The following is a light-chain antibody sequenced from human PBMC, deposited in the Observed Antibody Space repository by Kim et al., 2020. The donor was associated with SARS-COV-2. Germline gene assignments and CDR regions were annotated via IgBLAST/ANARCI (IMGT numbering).Light chain of an antibody. J-gene: IGKJ4*01. V-gene: IGKV1-39*01. CDR2: AAS. CDR1: QSINSY. Sequence: SSLPAPVGDRVTISCRASQSINSYLNWYQQKPGKAPKLLIYAASSLQSGVPSRFSGSGSGTDFTLTISSLQPEDFATYYCQQSYAFGGGTKVDIK. CDR3: QQSYA.